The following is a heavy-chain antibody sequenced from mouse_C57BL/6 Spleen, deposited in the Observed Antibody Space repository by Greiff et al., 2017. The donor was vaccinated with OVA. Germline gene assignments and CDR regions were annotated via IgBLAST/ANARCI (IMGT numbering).Heavy chain of an antibody. CDR3: AREGDYYGSSPWFAY. CDR1: GYAFSSYW. J-gene: IGHJ3*01. Sequence: QVQLQQSGAELVKPGASVKISCKASGYAFSSYWMNWVKQRPGKGLEWIGQIYPGDGDTTYNGKFKGKATLTADKSSSTAYMQLSSLTSEDSAVYFCAREGDYYGSSPWFAYWGQGTLVTVSA. CDR2: IYPGDGDT. D-gene: IGHD1-1*01. V-gene: IGHV1-80*01.